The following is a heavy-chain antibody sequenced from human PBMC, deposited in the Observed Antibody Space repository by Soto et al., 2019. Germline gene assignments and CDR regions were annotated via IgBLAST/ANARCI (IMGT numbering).Heavy chain of an antibody. D-gene: IGHD3-10*01. J-gene: IGHJ5*02. V-gene: IGHV3-33*01. Sequence: QVQLVESGGGVVQPGRSLRLSCEGSGFIFNKYGMHWVSQAPGKGLEWVAIIMYDGSNDFYADSVKGRFTIYKANSKNKVYLEMDSLRVEDTAIYYCARAGVENWLDPWGQGTMVTVSS. CDR3: ARAGVENWLDP. CDR2: IMYDGSND. CDR1: GFIFNKYG.